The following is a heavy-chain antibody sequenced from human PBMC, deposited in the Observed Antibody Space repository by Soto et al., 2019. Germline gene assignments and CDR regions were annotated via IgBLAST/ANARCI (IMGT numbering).Heavy chain of an antibody. J-gene: IGHJ4*02. CDR2: INSDGSST. Sequence: GESLKISCAASGFTFSSYWMHWVRQAPGKGLVWVSRINSDGSSTSYADSVKGRFTISRDNAKNTLYLQMNSLRAEDTAVYYCATDILTGYYNFDYWGQGTLVTVSS. CDR3: ATDILTGYYNFDY. V-gene: IGHV3-74*01. D-gene: IGHD3-9*01. CDR1: GFTFSSYW.